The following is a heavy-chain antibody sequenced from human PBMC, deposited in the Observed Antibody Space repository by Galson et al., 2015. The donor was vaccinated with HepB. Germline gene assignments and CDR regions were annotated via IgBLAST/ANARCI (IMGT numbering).Heavy chain of an antibody. CDR3: AREGIAVDY. V-gene: IGHV1-69*04. Sequence: SGGTFSSYAISWVRQAPGQGLEWMGRIIPILGIANYAQKFQGRVTITADKSTSTAYMELSSLRSEDTAVYYCAREGIAVDYWGQGTLVTVSS. D-gene: IGHD6-13*01. J-gene: IGHJ4*02. CDR1: GGTFSSYA. CDR2: IIPILGIA.